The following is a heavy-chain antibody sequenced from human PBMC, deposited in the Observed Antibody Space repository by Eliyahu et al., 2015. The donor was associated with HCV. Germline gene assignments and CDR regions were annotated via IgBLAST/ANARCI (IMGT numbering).Heavy chain of an antibody. Sequence: DPANRRFTISRDNAKNSLYLQMNSLRPEDTALYYCAKDSEEYYDFWSGSFDHWGQGTVVTVSS. D-gene: IGHD3-3*01. V-gene: IGHV3-9*01. CDR3: AKDSEEYYDFWSGSFDH. J-gene: IGHJ4*02.